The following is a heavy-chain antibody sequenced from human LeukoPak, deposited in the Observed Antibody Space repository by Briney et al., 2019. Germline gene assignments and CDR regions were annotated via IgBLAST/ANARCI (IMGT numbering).Heavy chain of an antibody. V-gene: IGHV4-59*01. J-gene: IGHJ4*02. CDR3: ARGQSSSWNYFDY. Sequence: SETLSLTCTVSVGFIKNYWWLWVRQPPGKGLEWIGYVFDSGSTNYNPSLKSRVTISVDTSKKQFSLKLSSVTAADTAAYYCARGQSSSWNYFDYWGQGTQVSVSS. CDR2: VFDSGST. D-gene: IGHD6-13*01. CDR1: VGFIKNYW.